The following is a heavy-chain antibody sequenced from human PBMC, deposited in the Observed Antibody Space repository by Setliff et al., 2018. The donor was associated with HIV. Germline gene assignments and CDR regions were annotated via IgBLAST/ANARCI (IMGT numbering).Heavy chain of an antibody. D-gene: IGHD6-13*01. CDR2: IIPIFGTA. J-gene: IGHJ5*02. CDR1: GGTFSSYV. V-gene: IGHV1-69*13. Sequence: ASVKVSCKASGGTFSSYVISWVRQAPGQGLEWMGGIIPIFGTANYAQKFQGRVTITADESTSKAYMELSSLRSDDTAVYYCARDFSGQQLVGGWFDPWGQGTLVTVSS. CDR3: ARDFSGQQLVGGWFDP.